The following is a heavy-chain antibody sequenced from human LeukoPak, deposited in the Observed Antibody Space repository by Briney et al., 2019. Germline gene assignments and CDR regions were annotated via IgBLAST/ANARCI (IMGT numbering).Heavy chain of an antibody. J-gene: IGHJ4*02. CDR1: GFRFSEYS. D-gene: IGHD6-13*01. Sequence: GVLRLSCTASGFRFSEYSMNWVRQAPGKGLEWVATIATDKSHFWYPDSMKGRFTISRDNARNSVYLEVNSLRAEDTAVYYCARAYSSSWPGSYFDYWGQGTLVTVSS. CDR3: ARAYSSSWPGSYFDY. V-gene: IGHV3-21*01. CDR2: IATDKSHF.